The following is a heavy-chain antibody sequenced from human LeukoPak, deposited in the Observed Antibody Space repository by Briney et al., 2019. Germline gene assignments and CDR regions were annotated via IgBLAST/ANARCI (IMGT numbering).Heavy chain of an antibody. J-gene: IGHJ5*02. Sequence: PSETLSLTCTVSGGSISSSSYYWGWIRQPPGKGLEWIGSIYYSGSTYYNPSLKSRVTISVDTSKNQFSLKLSSVTAADTAVYYCARHWTGYYMAAWFDPWGQGTLVTVSS. CDR1: GGSISSSSYY. CDR3: ARHWTGYYMAAWFDP. D-gene: IGHD3/OR15-3a*01. V-gene: IGHV4-39*01. CDR2: IYYSGST.